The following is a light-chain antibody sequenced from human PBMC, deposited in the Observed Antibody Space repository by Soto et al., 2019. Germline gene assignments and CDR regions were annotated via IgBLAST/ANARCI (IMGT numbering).Light chain of an antibody. CDR3: LQVSSFTRT. CDR2: ASS. CDR1: QSVSIY. V-gene: IGKV1-39*01. Sequence: IQRNESPSSLCASVGDRVTITCRRSQSVSIYVNWYHQKPGKAPIPLIYASSSLQSGVPSRFSGSGSGTEFILSINRLKPEDIATYDCLQVSSFTRTFGQGTKVDI. J-gene: IGKJ1*01.